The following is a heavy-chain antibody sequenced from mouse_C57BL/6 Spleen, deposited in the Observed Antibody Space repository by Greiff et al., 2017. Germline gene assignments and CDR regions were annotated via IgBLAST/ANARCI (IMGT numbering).Heavy chain of an antibody. V-gene: IGHV5-6*01. D-gene: IGHD2-4*01. CDR3: ARDGDYDGAMDY. CDR1: EFPFSSYG. J-gene: IGHJ4*01. Sequence: EVQLVESGGDLLKPGGSLKLSVAASEFPFSSYGSSWVRQPPDKRLEWVATISSGGSYTYYPDSVKGRFTISRDNAKNTLYLQMSSLKSEDTAMYYCARDGDYDGAMDYWGQGTSVTVAS. CDR2: ISSGGSYT.